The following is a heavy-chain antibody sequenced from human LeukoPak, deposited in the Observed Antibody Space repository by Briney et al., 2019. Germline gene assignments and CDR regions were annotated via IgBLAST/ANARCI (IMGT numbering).Heavy chain of an antibody. D-gene: IGHD1-26*01. V-gene: IGHV1-8*03. CDR3: ATAVRSYLRGLEAFDI. J-gene: IGHJ3*02. Sequence: GASVKVSCKASGYTFTSYDINWVRQATGQGLEWMGWMNPNSGNTGYAQKFQGRVTITRNTSISTAYMELSSLRSEDTAVYYCATAVRSYLRGLEAFDIWGQGTMVTVSS. CDR1: GYTFTSYD. CDR2: MNPNSGNT.